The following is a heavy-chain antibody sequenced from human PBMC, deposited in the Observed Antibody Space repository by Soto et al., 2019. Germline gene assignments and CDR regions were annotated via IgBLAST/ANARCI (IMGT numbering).Heavy chain of an antibody. J-gene: IGHJ2*01. CDR1: GYTFTRYD. CDR2: MNPNCSNT. D-gene: IGHD3-22*01. V-gene: IGHV1-8*01. CDR3: AGSLRDYYDSSGYLYWYFDL. Sequence: GASVKVSCKASGYTFTRYDINWVRQAAGQGLEWMGRMNPNCSNTRYAQKFQGRVTMTADESTSTAYMELSSLRSEDTAVYYCAGSLRDYYDSSGYLYWYFDLWGRGTLVTVSS.